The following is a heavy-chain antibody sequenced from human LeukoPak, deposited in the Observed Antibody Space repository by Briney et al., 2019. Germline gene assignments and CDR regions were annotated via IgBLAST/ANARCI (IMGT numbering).Heavy chain of an antibody. CDR3: ARSYYDFWSGYFFDY. V-gene: IGHV4-4*07. J-gene: IGHJ4*02. CDR1: GGSISSYY. D-gene: IGHD3-3*01. CDR2: IYTSGST. Sequence: SETLSHTCTVSGGSISSYYWSWIRQPAGKGLEWIGRIYTSGSTNYNPSLKSRVTMSVDTSKNQFSLKLSSVTAADTAVYYCARSYYDFWSGYFFDYWGQGTLVTVSS.